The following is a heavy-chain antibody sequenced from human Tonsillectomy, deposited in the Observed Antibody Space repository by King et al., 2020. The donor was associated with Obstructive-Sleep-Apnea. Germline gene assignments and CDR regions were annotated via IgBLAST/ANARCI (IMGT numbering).Heavy chain of an antibody. CDR2: INAGNGNT. Sequence: QLVQSGAEVKKPGASVKVSCKASGYTFTSYAMHWVRQAPGQRLEWMGWINAGNGNTKYSQKFQGRVTITRDTSASTAYMELSSLRSEDTAVYYCARGPLGSGNWNSWLADQDNWFDPWGQETLVTVSS. CDR3: ARGPLGSGNWNSWLADQDNWFDP. D-gene: IGHD1-7*01. CDR1: GYTFTSYA. J-gene: IGHJ5*02. V-gene: IGHV1-3*01.